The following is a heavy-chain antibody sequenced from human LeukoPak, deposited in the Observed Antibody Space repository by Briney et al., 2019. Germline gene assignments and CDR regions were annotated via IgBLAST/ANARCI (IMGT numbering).Heavy chain of an antibody. V-gene: IGHV1-2*02. CDR2: INPNSGGT. J-gene: IGHJ6*03. D-gene: IGHD6-19*01. Sequence: GAPVKVSCKASGYTFTGYYMHWVRQAPGQGLEWMGWINPNSGGTNYAQKFQGRVTMTRDTSTSTAYMELSRLRSDDTAVYYCARDRPLYSSGWYVKYYYYYMDVWGKGTTVTVSS. CDR1: GYTFTGYY. CDR3: ARDRPLYSSGWYVKYYYYYMDV.